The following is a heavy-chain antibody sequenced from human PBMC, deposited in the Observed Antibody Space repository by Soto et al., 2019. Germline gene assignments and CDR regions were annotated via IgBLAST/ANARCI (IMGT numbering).Heavy chain of an antibody. CDR2: ISYDGNNK. CDR1: GFTFSDYS. V-gene: IGHV3-30-3*01. Sequence: VGSLRLSCAASGFTFSDYSLHWVRQAPGKGLQWVALISYDGNNKDFADSVNGRFSISRDNSRNTLYLQLNSLRLEDTAMYYCARDGSPYGEPHDAFDIWGQGTLVTVSS. J-gene: IGHJ3*02. CDR3: ARDGSPYGEPHDAFDI. D-gene: IGHD4-17*01.